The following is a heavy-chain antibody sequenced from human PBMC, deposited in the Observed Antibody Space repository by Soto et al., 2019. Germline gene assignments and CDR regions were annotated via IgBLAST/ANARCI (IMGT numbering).Heavy chain of an antibody. D-gene: IGHD1-26*01. J-gene: IGHJ4*01. CDR1: GYTFSNYG. CDR3: ARERRWEPLLY. CDR2: VSAYNRNT. V-gene: IGHV1-18*01. Sequence: QVQLVQSGPEVKKPGASVKVSCKGSGYTFSNYGVTWVRQAPGQGLERLGWVSAYNRNTDYAQKFEDRATMTIDTSTNTAYLELRGLTPDGTAVYYCARERRWEPLLYWGQGNL.